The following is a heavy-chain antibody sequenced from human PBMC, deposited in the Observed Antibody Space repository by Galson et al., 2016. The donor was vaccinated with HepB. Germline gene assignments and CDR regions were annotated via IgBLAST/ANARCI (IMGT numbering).Heavy chain of an antibody. CDR1: GGTLTTYG. CDR2: IIPIFGRT. CDR3: ARNGITIYGVVINYYYHGLDV. Sequence: SVKVSCKASGGTLTTYGIRWVRQVPGQGLEWMGEIIPIFGRTNYAQKFAGRVTITADESTSTVFMELSSLRSEDTAVYYCARNGITIYGVVINYYYHGLDVWGQGTTVTVSS. V-gene: IGHV1-69*13. J-gene: IGHJ6*02. D-gene: IGHD3-3*01.